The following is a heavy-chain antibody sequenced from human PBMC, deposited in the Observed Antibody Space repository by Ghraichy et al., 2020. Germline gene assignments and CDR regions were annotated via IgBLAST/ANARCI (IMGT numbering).Heavy chain of an antibody. J-gene: IGHJ6*03. CDR1: GFTFRSYW. V-gene: IGHV3-7*03. D-gene: IGHD4/OR15-4a*01. CDR2: IKQDGSEK. CDR3: ARRGRDAVLSGARDIYYYFYYMDV. Sequence: GGSLRLSCEASGFTFRSYWMSWVRQAPGKGLEWVANIKQDGSEKYYVDSVKGRFTISRDNAVNSLYLRMNSLRAEDTAVYFCARRGRDAVLSGARDIYYYFYYMDVWGKGTTVTVSS.